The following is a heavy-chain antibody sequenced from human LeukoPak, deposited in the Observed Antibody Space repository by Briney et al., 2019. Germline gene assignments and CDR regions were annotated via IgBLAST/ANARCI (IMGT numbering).Heavy chain of an antibody. J-gene: IGHJ4*02. CDR3: ARDPPYYGSGLDSGGNFDY. D-gene: IGHD3-10*01. CDR2: INPSGGTT. V-gene: IGHV1-46*04. CDR1: GYTFTIYH. Sequence: GASVKVSCKASGYTFTIYHVHWVRQASGQGLEWMGIINPSGGTTTYAQKLQRRVTMTRDTSTTTVYMELSSLTSEDTAAYYCARDPPYYGSGLDSGGNFDYWGQGTLVTV.